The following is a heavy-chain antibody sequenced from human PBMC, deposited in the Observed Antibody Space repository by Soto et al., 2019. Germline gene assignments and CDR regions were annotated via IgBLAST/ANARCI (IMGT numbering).Heavy chain of an antibody. J-gene: IGHJ6*02. Sequence: LKLSGAASGFTFSSYGMHWVRQAPCKGLEWVAVISYDGSNKYYADSVKGRFTISRDNSKNTLYLQMNSLRAEDTAVYYCAKDPHLGRSSRPYYYGMDVWGQGTTVTVSS. V-gene: IGHV3-30*18. CDR1: GFTFSSYG. CDR3: AKDPHLGRSSRPYYYGMDV. D-gene: IGHD6-13*01. CDR2: ISYDGSNK.